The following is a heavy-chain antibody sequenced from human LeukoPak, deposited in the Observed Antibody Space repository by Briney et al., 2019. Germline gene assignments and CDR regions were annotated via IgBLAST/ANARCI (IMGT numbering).Heavy chain of an antibody. CDR3: AKPVPGTGCFDY. V-gene: IGHV3-33*06. CDR1: GFTFSSYG. CDR2: IWYDGSNK. J-gene: IGHJ4*02. D-gene: IGHD6-19*01. Sequence: PGGSLRLSCAASGFTFSSYGMHWVRQAPGKGLEWVAVIWYDGSNKYYADSVKGRFTISRDNSKNTLYLQMNSLRAEDTAVYYCAKPVPGTGCFDYWGQGTLVTVSS.